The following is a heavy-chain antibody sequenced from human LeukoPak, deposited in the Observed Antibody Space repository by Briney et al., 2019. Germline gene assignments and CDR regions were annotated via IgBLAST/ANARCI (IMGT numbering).Heavy chain of an antibody. CDR3: ARRGYSYGYHFDY. D-gene: IGHD5-18*01. CDR1: GYSFISYW. Sequence: GESLKISCKGSGYSFISYWIGWVRQMPGKGPEWMGIIYPGDSDTEYSPSFQGQVTISADKSINTAYLQWSSLKASDTAMYYCARRGYSYGYHFDYWGQGTLVTVSS. J-gene: IGHJ4*02. V-gene: IGHV5-51*01. CDR2: IYPGDSDT.